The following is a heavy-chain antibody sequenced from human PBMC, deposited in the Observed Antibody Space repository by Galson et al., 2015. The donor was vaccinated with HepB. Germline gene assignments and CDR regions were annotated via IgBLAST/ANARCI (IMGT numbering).Heavy chain of an antibody. D-gene: IGHD3-3*01. V-gene: IGHV1-18*04. CDR1: GYTFTSYG. CDR2: ISAYKGNT. Sequence: SVRVSCKASGYTFTSYGISWVRQAPGQGLEWMGWISAYKGNTNYAETLQGRVTMTTDTSTNTAYMELRSLRSDDTAVYYCARFGTTQRTNTLGTDYDFWSGYYEDYWGQGTLVTVSS. CDR3: ARFGTTQRTNTLGTDYDFWSGYYEDY. J-gene: IGHJ4*02.